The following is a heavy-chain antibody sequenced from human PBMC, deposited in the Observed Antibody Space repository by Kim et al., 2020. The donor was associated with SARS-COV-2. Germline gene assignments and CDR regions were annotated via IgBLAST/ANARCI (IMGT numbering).Heavy chain of an antibody. Sequence: ASVKVSCKASGYTFTGYYMHWVRQAPGQGLEWMGWINPNSGGTNYAQKFQGRVTMTRDTSISTAYMELSRLRSDDTAVYYCARAVPGDYKAQDAFDIWGQGTMVTVSS. D-gene: IGHD4-17*01. CDR2: INPNSGGT. J-gene: IGHJ3*02. V-gene: IGHV1-2*02. CDR3: ARAVPGDYKAQDAFDI. CDR1: GYTFTGYY.